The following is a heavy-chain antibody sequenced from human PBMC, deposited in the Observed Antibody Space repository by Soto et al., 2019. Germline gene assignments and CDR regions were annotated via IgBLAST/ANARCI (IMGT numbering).Heavy chain of an antibody. J-gene: IGHJ6*03. V-gene: IGHV4-59*08. CDR2: IYYSGST. Sequence: TLSLTCTVSGGSISSYYWSWIRQPPGKGLEWIGYIYYSGSTNYNPSLKSRVTISVDTSKNQFSLKLSSVTAADTAVYYCARHDSGGSYYYYYYMDVWGKGTTVTVSS. CDR1: GGSISSYY. CDR3: ARHDSGGSYYYYYYMDV. D-gene: IGHD2-15*01.